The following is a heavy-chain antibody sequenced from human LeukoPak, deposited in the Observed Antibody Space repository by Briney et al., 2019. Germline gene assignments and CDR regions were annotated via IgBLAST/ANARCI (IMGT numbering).Heavy chain of an antibody. CDR3: AKGAEIDH. Sequence: GGSLRLSCAASGFNFNNFAMSWVREAPGKGLEWLSAMTGPADTTYYAESVKGRFTISRDYSKSMVFLQMNSLRVEDTAIYYCAKGAEIDHWGQGTLVTVSS. V-gene: IGHV3-23*01. J-gene: IGHJ4*02. CDR1: GFNFNNFA. CDR2: MTGPADTT.